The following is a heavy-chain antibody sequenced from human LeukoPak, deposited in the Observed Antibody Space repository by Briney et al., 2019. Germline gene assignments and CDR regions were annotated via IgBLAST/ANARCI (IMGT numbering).Heavy chain of an antibody. CDR3: AKSHPVTMIIMVISYFDF. Sequence: GGSLRLSCAASGFTLSSYSMNWVRQAPGKGLEWISHITWSGSTIFYADSVKGRFTISRDSAKNSLYLQMSSLRDEDTAVYYCAKSHPVTMIIMVISYFDFWGQGTLVTVSS. V-gene: IGHV3-48*02. D-gene: IGHD3-22*01. CDR1: GFTLSSYS. J-gene: IGHJ4*02. CDR2: ITWSGSTI.